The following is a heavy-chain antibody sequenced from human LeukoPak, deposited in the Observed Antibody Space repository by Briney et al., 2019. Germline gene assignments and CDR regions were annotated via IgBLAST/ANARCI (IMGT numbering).Heavy chain of an antibody. CDR1: GFTFSSYA. D-gene: IGHD3-10*01. CDR3: ARAGSPAILYQWNNWFDP. J-gene: IGHJ5*02. CDR2: ISSSGSTI. V-gene: IGHV3-48*03. Sequence: PGGSLRLSCAASGFTFSSYAMHWVRQAPGKGLEWVSYISSSGSTIYYADSVKGRFTISRDNAKNSLYLQMNSLRAEDTAVYYCARAGSPAILYQWNNWFDPWGQGTLVTVSS.